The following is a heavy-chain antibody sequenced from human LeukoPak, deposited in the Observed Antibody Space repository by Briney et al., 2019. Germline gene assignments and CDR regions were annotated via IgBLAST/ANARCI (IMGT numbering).Heavy chain of an antibody. CDR1: GGSISSGGYY. CDR2: IYYSGST. D-gene: IGHD2-8*01. V-gene: IGHV4-39*01. J-gene: IGHJ5*02. Sequence: KSSQTLSLTCTVSGGSISSGGYYWGWIRQPPGKGLEWIXSIYYSGSTYYSPSLKSRVTISVDTSKNQFSLKLSSVTAADTAVYYCAXXXXRVLXVYAKGENWFDPWGQGTLVTVSS. CDR3: AXXXXRVLXVYAKGENWFDP.